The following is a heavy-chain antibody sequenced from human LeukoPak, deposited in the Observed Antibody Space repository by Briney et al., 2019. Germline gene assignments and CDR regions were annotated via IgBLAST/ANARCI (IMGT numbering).Heavy chain of an antibody. D-gene: IGHD3-16*01. CDR3: AEDVCRWAFDY. J-gene: IGHJ4*02. CDR1: RFTLRNFA. CDR2: LDGGSDNT. Sequence: GRSLSLSCAASRFTLRNFAIAWVRQAPGKGLEWVAALDGGSDNTHYADSVRGHFTISRDNSENTLYLQMNSLRAEDTGIYLWAEDVCRWAFDYWGEGTLVTVSS. V-gene: IGHV3-23*01.